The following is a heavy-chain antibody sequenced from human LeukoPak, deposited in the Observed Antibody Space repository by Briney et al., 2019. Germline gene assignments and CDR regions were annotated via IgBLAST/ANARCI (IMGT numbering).Heavy chain of an antibody. V-gene: IGHV1-69*05. Sequence: GASVKVSCKASGGTFNNYAISWVRQAPGQGLEWMGGIIPIFGTANYAQKFQGRVTVTRDTSTSTVHMELSGLRSEDTAVYYCARDQEGFDYWGQGTLVTVSS. CDR3: ARDQEGFDY. J-gene: IGHJ4*02. CDR1: GGTFNNYA. CDR2: IIPIFGTA.